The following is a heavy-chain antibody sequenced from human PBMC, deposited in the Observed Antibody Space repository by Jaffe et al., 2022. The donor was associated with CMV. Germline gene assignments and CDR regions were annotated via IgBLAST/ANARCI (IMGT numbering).Heavy chain of an antibody. Sequence: QVQLLESGPGLVKPLQTLSLTCTVSGDSVRSAIYYWTWIRQHPGKGLEWIGYIYYSGRSYYNPSLKSRVTISVDKSKNQFSLKLSSVTAADTAVYYCARKGSGYDLFPFDYWGQGTLVTVSS. D-gene: IGHD5-12*01. CDR2: IYYSGRS. J-gene: IGHJ4*02. CDR3: ARKGSGYDLFPFDY. CDR1: GDSVRSAIYY. V-gene: IGHV4-31*03.